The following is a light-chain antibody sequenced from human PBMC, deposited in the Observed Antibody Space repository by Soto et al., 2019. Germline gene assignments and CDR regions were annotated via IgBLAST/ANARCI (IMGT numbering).Light chain of an antibody. CDR1: QSVSSY. Sequence: EIVLTQSPATLSLSPGERATLSCRASQSVSSYLAWYQQKPGQAPRLLIYDASNRATCIPARFSGSGSGTDFTLTISSLEPEDFAVYYCQQRSNWPPYTFGQGTMLEIK. CDR2: DAS. CDR3: QQRSNWPPYT. J-gene: IGKJ2*01. V-gene: IGKV3-11*01.